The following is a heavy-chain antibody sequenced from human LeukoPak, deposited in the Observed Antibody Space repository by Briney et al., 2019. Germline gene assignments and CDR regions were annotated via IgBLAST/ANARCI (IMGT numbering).Heavy chain of an antibody. V-gene: IGHV3-30*04. CDR3: ARVQSTMVRGVTPLNY. D-gene: IGHD3-10*01. Sequence: PGGSLRLSCAASGFTFSSYAMDWVRQAPGKGLEWVAVISYDGSNKYYADSVKGRFTISRDNSKNTLYLQMNSLRAEDTAVYYCARVQSTMVRGVTPLNYWGQGTLVTVSS. CDR2: ISYDGSNK. J-gene: IGHJ4*02. CDR1: GFTFSSYA.